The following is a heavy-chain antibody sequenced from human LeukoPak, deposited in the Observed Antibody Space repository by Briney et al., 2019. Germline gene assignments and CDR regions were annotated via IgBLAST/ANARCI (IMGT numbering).Heavy chain of an antibody. D-gene: IGHD5-18*01. CDR3: ARVPPAAMVNGMGWGYYFDY. CDR2: INPNSGGT. J-gene: IGHJ4*02. CDR1: GYTFTGYY. V-gene: IGHV1-2*02. Sequence: GASVKVSCKASGYTFTGYYMHWVRQAPGQGLEWMGWINPNSGGTNYAQKFQGRVTMTRDTSISTAYMELSRLRSDDTAVYYCARVPPAAMVNGMGWGYYFDYWGQGTLVTVSS.